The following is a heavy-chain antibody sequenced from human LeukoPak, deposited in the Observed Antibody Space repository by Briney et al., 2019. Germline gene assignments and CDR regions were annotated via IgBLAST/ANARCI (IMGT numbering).Heavy chain of an antibody. CDR1: GYPFTDYY. CDR3: ARPYYDSSGYFSL. D-gene: IGHD3-22*01. Sequence: ASVKVSCKASGYPFTDYYVHWVRQAPGQGLEWMGWINPNSGGTNYAQKFQGRVTMTGDMSISTAYMGLSRLRSDDTAVYYCARPYYDSSGYFSLWGQGTLVTVSS. CDR2: INPNSGGT. V-gene: IGHV1-2*02. J-gene: IGHJ4*02.